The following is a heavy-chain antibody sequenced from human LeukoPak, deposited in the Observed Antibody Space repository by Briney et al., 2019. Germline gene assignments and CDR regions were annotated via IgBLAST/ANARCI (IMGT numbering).Heavy chain of an antibody. J-gene: IGHJ4*02. CDR1: GHTLTSYG. D-gene: IGHD2-2*01. CDR3: ARHCSSTSCPFDY. V-gene: IGHV1-18*01. CDR2: IRAYNGNT. Sequence: VASVTVSCKVSGHTLTSYGISWERHAHGQGIEWKGWIRAYNGNTNYAKKLQGRVTKPTDTPTSTADMGLRSLRADDTAVYYCARHCSSTSCPFDYWGQGTLVTVSS.